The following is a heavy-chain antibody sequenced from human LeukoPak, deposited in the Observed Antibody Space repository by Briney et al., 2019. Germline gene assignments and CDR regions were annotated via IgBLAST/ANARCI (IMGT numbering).Heavy chain of an antibody. CDR2: INWNGGST. CDR3: ARNIAAAGFDYWGQPELLGSAAGFDY. J-gene: IGHJ4*02. Sequence: GGSLRLSCAASGFTFDDYGMSWVRQAPGKGLEWVSGINWNGGSTGYADSVKGRFTISRDNAKNSLYLQMNSLRAEDTALYYCARNIAAAGFDYWGQPELLGSAAGFDYWGQGTLVTVSS. V-gene: IGHV3-20*04. CDR1: GFTFDDYG. D-gene: IGHD6-13*01.